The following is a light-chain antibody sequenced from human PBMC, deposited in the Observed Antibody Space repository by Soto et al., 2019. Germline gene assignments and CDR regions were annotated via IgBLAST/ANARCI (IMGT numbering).Light chain of an antibody. CDR3: HQRSNWPPIT. V-gene: IGKV3-11*01. Sequence: EIVLPQSPATLSLSPGERDTLSCRARQSVRNYLAWYQQKPGQAPRLLIYDASNRATGIPDGFSGSGSGTDFTLTISSLEPDDFAVYYCHQRSNWPPITFGQGTRLEIK. J-gene: IGKJ5*01. CDR1: QSVRNY. CDR2: DAS.